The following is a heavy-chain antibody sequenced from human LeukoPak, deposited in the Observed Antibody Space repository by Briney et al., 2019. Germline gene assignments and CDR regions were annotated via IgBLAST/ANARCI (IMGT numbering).Heavy chain of an antibody. Sequence: NPSETLSLTCTVSGGSISSGSYYWSWIRQPAGKGLEWIGRIYTSESTTYNPSLKSRVTISVDTSKNQFSLKLSSVTAADTAVYYCARVGYYDSSGYYASGIFYWGQGTLVTVSS. V-gene: IGHV4-61*02. CDR2: IYTSEST. CDR1: GGSISSGSYY. J-gene: IGHJ4*02. CDR3: ARVGYYDSSGYYASGIFY. D-gene: IGHD3-22*01.